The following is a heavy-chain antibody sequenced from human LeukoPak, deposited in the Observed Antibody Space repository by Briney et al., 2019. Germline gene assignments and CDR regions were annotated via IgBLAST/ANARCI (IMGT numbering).Heavy chain of an antibody. D-gene: IGHD3-22*01. CDR1: GFIVNNNY. Sequence: GGSLRLSCAASGFIVNNNYMSWVRQAPGKGLEWVSVIYSGGTTHYADSVKGRFTISRDISKNTLYLQMNSLRVEDTAVYYCARVSLYYYDSSGIPLFDYWGQGTLVTVSS. CDR3: ARVSLYYYDSSGIPLFDY. CDR2: IYSGGTT. V-gene: IGHV3-53*01. J-gene: IGHJ4*02.